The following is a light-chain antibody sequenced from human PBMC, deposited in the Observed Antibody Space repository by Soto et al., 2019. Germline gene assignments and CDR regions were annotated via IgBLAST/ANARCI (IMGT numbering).Light chain of an antibody. CDR3: QQSYSTPPT. Sequence: DIQMTQSPSSLSASVGDRVTITCRTSQSISNYLNWYQQKPGKAPTLLIYGVFSLESGVPSRFSGGGSGTDFSLTISSLQPEDFAVYYFQQSYSTPPTFGQGTKVEIK. CDR2: GVF. J-gene: IGKJ2*01. CDR1: QSISNY. V-gene: IGKV1-39*01.